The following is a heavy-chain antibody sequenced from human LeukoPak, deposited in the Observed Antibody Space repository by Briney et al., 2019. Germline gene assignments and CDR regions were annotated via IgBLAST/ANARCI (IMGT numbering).Heavy chain of an antibody. V-gene: IGHV1-18*01. CDR2: ISAYNGNT. D-gene: IGHD4-17*01. CDR3: AREVLGYCGDYSTDYYGMDV. CDR1: GYTFTSYG. Sequence: ASVKVSCKASGYTFTSYGISWVRQAPGQGLEWMGWISAYNGNTNYAQKLQGRVTMTTDTSTSTAYMELRSLRSDDTAVYYCAREVLGYCGDYSTDYYGMDVWGQGTTVTVSS. J-gene: IGHJ6*02.